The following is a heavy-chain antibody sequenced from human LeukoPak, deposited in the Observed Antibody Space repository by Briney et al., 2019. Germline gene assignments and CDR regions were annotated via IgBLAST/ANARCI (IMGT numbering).Heavy chain of an antibody. CDR1: GFTFSSYE. V-gene: IGHV3-74*01. D-gene: IGHD2-15*01. J-gene: IGHJ4*02. Sequence: GGSLRLSCAASGFTFSSYEMHWVRQAPGKGLVWLSRINGDGYSISYADSVKGRFTISRDNAKNTLYLQMNSLRAEDTAMYYCARGEAVRGTDHWGRGALVTVSS. CDR3: ARGEAVRGTDH. CDR2: INGDGYSI.